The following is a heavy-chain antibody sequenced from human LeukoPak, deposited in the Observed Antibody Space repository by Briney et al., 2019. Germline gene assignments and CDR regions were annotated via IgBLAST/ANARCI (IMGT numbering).Heavy chain of an antibody. CDR3: AKAAGDGRWYFDL. CDR2: ISWNSGSI. Sequence: GGSLRLSCAASGFTFDDYAMHWVRQAPGKGLEWVSGISWNSGSIGYADSVKGRFTISRDNAKNSLYLQMNSLRAEDTAVYYCAKAAGDGRWYFDLWGRGTLVSASS. J-gene: IGHJ2*01. D-gene: IGHD6-13*01. V-gene: IGHV3-9*01. CDR1: GFTFDDYA.